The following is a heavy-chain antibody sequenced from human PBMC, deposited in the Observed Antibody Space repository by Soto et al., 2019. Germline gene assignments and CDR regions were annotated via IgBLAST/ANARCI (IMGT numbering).Heavy chain of an antibody. J-gene: IGHJ3*02. CDR2: ISAYNGNT. V-gene: IGHV1-18*01. D-gene: IGHD2-2*01. CDR1: GYTFTSYG. Sequence: QVQLVQSGAEVKKPGASVKVSCEASGYTFTSYGISWVRQAPGQGLEWMGWISAYNGNTNYAQKLQGRVTMTTDTSTSTAYMELRSLRSDDTAVYYCARRERCSSTSCYPAFDIWGQGTMVTVSS. CDR3: ARRERCSSTSCYPAFDI.